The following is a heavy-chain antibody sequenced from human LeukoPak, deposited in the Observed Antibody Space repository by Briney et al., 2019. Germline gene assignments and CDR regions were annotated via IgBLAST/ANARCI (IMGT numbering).Heavy chain of an antibody. CDR1: GGTFSSYA. V-gene: IGHV1-69*01. Sequence: SVKVSCKASGGTFSSYAISWVRQAPGQGLEWMGGIIPIFGTANYAQKFQGRVTITADESTSTAYMELSSLRSEDTAVYYCATSSPRYYDSSGYDNFDYWGQGTLVTVSS. CDR2: IIPIFGTA. CDR3: ATSSPRYYDSSGYDNFDY. J-gene: IGHJ4*02. D-gene: IGHD3-22*01.